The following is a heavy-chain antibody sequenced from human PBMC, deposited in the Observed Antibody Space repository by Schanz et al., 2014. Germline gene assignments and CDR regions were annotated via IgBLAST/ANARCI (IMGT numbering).Heavy chain of an antibody. J-gene: IGHJ4*02. Sequence: VQLVESGGGVVQPGGSLRLSCAASGFPFSSYALHWVRQAPGKGLEWVSYISSSGSTIYYADSVKGRFTISRDNAKNSLYLQMNSLRAEDTAVHYCARGRGFYDYWGQGTLVTVSS. CDR1: GFPFSSYA. V-gene: IGHV3-48*03. D-gene: IGHD3-10*01. CDR3: ARGRGFYDY. CDR2: ISSSGSTI.